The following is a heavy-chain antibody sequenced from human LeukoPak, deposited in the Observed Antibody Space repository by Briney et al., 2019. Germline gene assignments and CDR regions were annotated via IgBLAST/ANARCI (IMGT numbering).Heavy chain of an antibody. V-gene: IGHV4-59*01. J-gene: IGHJ6*03. CDR1: GGSISSYH. Sequence: SETLSLTCTVSGGSISSYHWSWIRQPPGKGLEWIGYIYYSGSTNYNPSLKSRVTISVDTSKNQFSLKLSSVTAVDTAVYYCARDIEDYMDVWGKGTTVTVSS. CDR2: IYYSGST. CDR3: ARDIEDYMDV. D-gene: IGHD2-15*01.